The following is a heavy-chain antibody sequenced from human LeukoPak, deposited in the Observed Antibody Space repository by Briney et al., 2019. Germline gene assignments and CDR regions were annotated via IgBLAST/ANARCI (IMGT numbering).Heavy chain of an antibody. CDR1: GYSISSGYY. J-gene: IGHJ4*02. V-gene: IGHV4-38-2*02. D-gene: IGHD3-22*01. Sequence: SETLSLTCTVSGYSISSGYYWGWIRQPPGKGLEWIGSIYHSGSTYYNPSLKSRVTISVDTSKNQFSLKLSSVTAADTAVYYCARGSAQWLPFDYWGQGTLVTVSS. CDR3: ARGSAQWLPFDY. CDR2: IYHSGST.